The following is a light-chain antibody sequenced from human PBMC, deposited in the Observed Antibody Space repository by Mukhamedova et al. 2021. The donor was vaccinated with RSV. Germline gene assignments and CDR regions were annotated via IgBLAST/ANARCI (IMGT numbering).Light chain of an antibody. Sequence: WYQRRVHGKAPKLLIYKASSLEDEVPSRFSGSGSGTDFTLTISSLQPDDFATYYYQQYNSYAWTFGQGTRVEIK. CDR2: KAS. V-gene: IGKV1-5*03. CDR3: QQYNSYAWT. J-gene: IGKJ1*01.